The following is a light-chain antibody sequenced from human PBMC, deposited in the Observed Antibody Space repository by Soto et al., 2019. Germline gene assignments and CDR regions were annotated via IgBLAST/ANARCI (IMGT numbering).Light chain of an antibody. J-gene: IGLJ2*01. CDR2: DVT. CDR3: NSYTSTNTLV. V-gene: IGLV2-14*03. Sequence: QSALTQPASVSGAPGQSITISCTGTSSDVGGYNHVSWYQQHPGKAPKLMIYDVTDRPSGFSNRFSGSKSGNTASLAISGLQAEDEADYYCNSYTSTNTLVFGGGTKVTVL. CDR1: SSDVGGYNH.